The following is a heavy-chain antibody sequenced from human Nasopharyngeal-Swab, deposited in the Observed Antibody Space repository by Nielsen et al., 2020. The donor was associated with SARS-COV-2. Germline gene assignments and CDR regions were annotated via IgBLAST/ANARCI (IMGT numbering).Heavy chain of an antibody. CDR2: INSDGSST. J-gene: IGHJ4*02. D-gene: IGHD4-11*01. Sequence: GESLKISCAASGFTFISYWMHWVRQAPGKGLVWVSRINSDGSSTSYADSVKGRFTISRDNAKNTLYLQMNSLRAEDTAVYYCARASSFYSNYFGYWGQGTLVTVSS. CDR1: GFTFISYW. V-gene: IGHV3-74*01. CDR3: ARASSFYSNYFGY.